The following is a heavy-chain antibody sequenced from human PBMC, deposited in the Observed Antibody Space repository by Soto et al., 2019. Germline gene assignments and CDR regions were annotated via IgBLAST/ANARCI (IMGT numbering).Heavy chain of an antibody. CDR1: GYTFTSYD. J-gene: IGHJ4*02. CDR3: ARDRHSNSYYFDY. D-gene: IGHD4-4*01. V-gene: IGHV1-8*01. CDR2: INPNGGNT. Sequence: ASVKVSCKASGYTFTSYDINWVRQATGQGLEWMGWINPNGGNTSYAQKFQGRVTMTRDTSTSTVYMELSSLRSEDTAVYYCARDRHSNSYYFDYWGQGTLVTVSS.